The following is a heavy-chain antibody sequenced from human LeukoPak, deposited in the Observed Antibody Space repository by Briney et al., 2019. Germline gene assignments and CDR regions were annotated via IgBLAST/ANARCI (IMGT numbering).Heavy chain of an antibody. V-gene: IGHV4-4*09. CDR3: ARKAPKKGWFDP. CDR1: GGSNNSYY. CDR2: THPSGKT. Sequence: SETLSLSCTVSGGSNNSYYWSWIRQPPGKGLEWIGYTHPSGKTNYSPSLKSRVTISIDMSRNQFSLKLSSVTAADTAVYYCARKAPKKGWFDPWGQGTLVTVSS. J-gene: IGHJ5*02.